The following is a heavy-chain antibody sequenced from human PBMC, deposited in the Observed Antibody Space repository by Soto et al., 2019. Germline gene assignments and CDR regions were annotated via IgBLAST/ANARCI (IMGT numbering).Heavy chain of an antibody. CDR1: GFTFSSSG. Sequence: QVQLVESGGGVVQPGRSLRLSCAASGFTFSSSGMHWVRQAPGKGLEWVAVTSFDGSSGYYADSVRGRFTISRDNSNNTRYLQMNSLRAEDTAVYYCAKAPPAGAGYFDYWGQGTLVTVSS. CDR3: AKAPPAGAGYFDY. V-gene: IGHV3-30*18. D-gene: IGHD6-19*01. J-gene: IGHJ4*02. CDR2: TSFDGSSG.